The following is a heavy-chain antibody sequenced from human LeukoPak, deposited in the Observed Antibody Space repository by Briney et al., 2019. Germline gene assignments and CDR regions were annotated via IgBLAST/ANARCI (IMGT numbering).Heavy chain of an antibody. CDR3: ARDGVYDFWSGYYYYYMDV. J-gene: IGHJ6*03. D-gene: IGHD3-3*01. Sequence: ASVKVSCKASGYSFTSYYMHWVRQAPGQGLEWMGIINPSDSSTSYAQKFQGRVTMTRDTSTSTVYMELNSLRAEDTAVYYCARDGVYDFWSGYYYYYMDVWGKGTTVTVSS. V-gene: IGHV1-46*01. CDR2: INPSDSST. CDR1: GYSFTSYY.